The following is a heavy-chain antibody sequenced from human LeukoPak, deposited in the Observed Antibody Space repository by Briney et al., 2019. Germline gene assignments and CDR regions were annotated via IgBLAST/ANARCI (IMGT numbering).Heavy chain of an antibody. Sequence: PSETLSLTCTVSGGSISSYYWSWIRQPAGKGLEWIGRIYTSGSTNYNPPLKSRVTISVDKAKNQFSLNLNSVTAADTAVYYCARGGDRSFDYWGQGTLVTVSS. CDR3: ARGGDRSFDY. CDR2: IYTSGST. CDR1: GGSISSYY. J-gene: IGHJ4*02. D-gene: IGHD3-10*01. V-gene: IGHV4-4*07.